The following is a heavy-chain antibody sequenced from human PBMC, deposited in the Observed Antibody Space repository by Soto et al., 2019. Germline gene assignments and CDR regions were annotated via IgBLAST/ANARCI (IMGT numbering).Heavy chain of an antibody. CDR2: IYYSGST. CDR3: ARVIGSGSYYNPYHWFDP. D-gene: IGHD3-10*01. Sequence: SETLSLTCTASGGSISSGGYYWSWIRQHPGKGLEWIGYIYYSGSTYYNPSLKSRVTISVDTSKNQFSLKLSSVTAADTAVYYCARVIGSGSYYNPYHWFDPWGQGTLVTVSS. V-gene: IGHV4-31*03. CDR1: GGSISSGGYY. J-gene: IGHJ5*02.